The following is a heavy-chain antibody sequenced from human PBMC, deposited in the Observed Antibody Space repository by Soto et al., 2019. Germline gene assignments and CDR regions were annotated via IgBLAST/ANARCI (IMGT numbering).Heavy chain of an antibody. CDR1: GFTFSSYA. CDR3: VKGPSGYSSYFDY. Sequence: GGSLRLSCSASGFTFSSYAMHWVRQAPGKGLEYVSAISSNGGSTYYADSVKGRFTISRDNSKNTLYLQMSSLRAEDTAVYYCVKGPSGYSSYFDYWGQGTLVTVSS. J-gene: IGHJ4*02. V-gene: IGHV3-64D*08. D-gene: IGHD3-3*01. CDR2: ISSNGGST.